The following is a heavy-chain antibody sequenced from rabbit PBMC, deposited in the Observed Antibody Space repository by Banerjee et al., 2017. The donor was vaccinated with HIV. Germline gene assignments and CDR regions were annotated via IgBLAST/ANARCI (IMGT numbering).Heavy chain of an antibody. J-gene: IGHJ4*01. Sequence: QEQLEESGGDLVKPGASLTLTCTASGFSFNGSYYMCWVRQAPGKGLEWIACIYVGSSAITWYASWAKGRFTISKTSSTTVTLQMTSLTVADTATYFCASDGNGWGGDNLWGPGTLVTVS. CDR1: GFSFNGSYY. CDR3: ASDGNGWGGDNL. D-gene: IGHD4-1*01. CDR2: IYVGSSAIT. V-gene: IGHV1S45*01.